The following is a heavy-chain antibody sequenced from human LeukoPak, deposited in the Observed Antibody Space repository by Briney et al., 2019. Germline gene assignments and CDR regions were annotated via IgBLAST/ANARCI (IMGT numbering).Heavy chain of an antibody. CDR1: GYTFTSYA. CDR2: IIPVFGTS. Sequence: SVKVSCKASGYTFTSYAMNWVRQAPGQGLEWMGGIIPVFGTSNYAQKFQGRVTITADESTRTAYMELSSLRSEDTAVYYCARVTGGRYCSTTSCYMRGWFDPWGQGTLVTVSS. V-gene: IGHV1-69*13. CDR3: ARVTGGRYCSTTSCYMRGWFDP. D-gene: IGHD2-2*02. J-gene: IGHJ5*02.